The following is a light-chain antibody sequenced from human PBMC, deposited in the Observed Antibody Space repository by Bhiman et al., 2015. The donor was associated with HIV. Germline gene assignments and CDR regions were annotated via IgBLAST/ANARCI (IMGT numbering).Light chain of an antibody. CDR2: DVS. CDR3: AAWDDSLGVV. J-gene: IGLJ2*01. V-gene: IGLV2-14*02. CDR1: SSDVGSYNL. Sequence: QSALTQPASVSGSPGQSITISCTGTSSDVGSYNLVSWYQQHPGKAPKLMIYDVSKRPSGVPDRFSGSKSGTSASLAISGLRSEDEADYYCAAWDDSLGVVFGGGTKLTVL.